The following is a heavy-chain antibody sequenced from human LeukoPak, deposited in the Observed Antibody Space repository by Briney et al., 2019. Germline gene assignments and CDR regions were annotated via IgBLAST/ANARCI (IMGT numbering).Heavy chain of an antibody. J-gene: IGHJ5*02. CDR1: GFTFSSYA. V-gene: IGHV3-23*01. Sequence: GGSLRLSCAASGFTFSSYAMSWVRQAPGKGLEWVSAIIGSGSSTYYADSVKGRFTISRDNARNTLYLQMNSLRAEDTAVYYCARWYYYETSGLYYGSFDNWGQGTLVTVSS. CDR2: IIGSGSST. CDR3: ARWYYYETSGLYYGSFDN. D-gene: IGHD3-22*01.